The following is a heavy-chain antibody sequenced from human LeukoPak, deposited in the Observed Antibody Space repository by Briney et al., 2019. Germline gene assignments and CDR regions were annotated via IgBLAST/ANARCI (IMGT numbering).Heavy chain of an antibody. V-gene: IGHV1-18*01. CDR2: ISGHNGNT. D-gene: IGHD6-19*01. CDR3: ARAHSSGWYVGDY. CDR1: GYTFSSFD. J-gene: IGHJ4*02. Sequence: GASVKVSCKASGYTFSSFDISWVRQAPGQGLEWMGWISGHNGNTKYAQKFEGRVTMTTDTSTSIAYMELRSLKSDDTAVYYCARAHSSGWYVGDYWGQGTLATV.